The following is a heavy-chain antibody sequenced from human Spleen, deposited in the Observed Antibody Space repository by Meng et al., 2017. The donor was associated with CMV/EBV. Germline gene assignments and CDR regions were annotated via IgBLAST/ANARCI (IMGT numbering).Heavy chain of an antibody. CDR1: GYAFASHG. V-gene: IGHV1-18*04. CDR2: INPSIGST. D-gene: IGHD7-27*01. Sequence: VLWEASGYAFASHGIAWVRQAPGQGLEWMGWINPSIGSTNYARELEGRVTMTTDRSTTTAYLELRSLRYDDTAVYFCARGTGIFDYWGQGTLVTVSS. J-gene: IGHJ4*02. CDR3: ARGTGIFDY.